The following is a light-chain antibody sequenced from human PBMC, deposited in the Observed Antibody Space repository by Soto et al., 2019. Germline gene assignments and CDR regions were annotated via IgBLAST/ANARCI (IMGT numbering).Light chain of an antibody. J-gene: IGKJ2*01. CDR2: GAS. CDR3: QQYGGSPLT. CDR1: QSVTSSY. V-gene: IGKV3-20*01. Sequence: EIVLTQSPGTLSLSPGERATLSCRASQSVTSSYLAWYQHRPGQAPRLLIYGASSRATGIPDRFSGSGSGTDFTLTISRLGPEDFAVYYCQQYGGSPLTFGQGTKVEIK.